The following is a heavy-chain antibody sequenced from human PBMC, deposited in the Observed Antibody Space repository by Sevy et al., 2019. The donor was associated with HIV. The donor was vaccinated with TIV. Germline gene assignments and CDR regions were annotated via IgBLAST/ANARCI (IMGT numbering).Heavy chain of an antibody. V-gene: IGHV3-7*03. CDR3: ARGPY. Sequence: GGSLRLSCAASGLSFSMHWMSWVRQAPGKGLEWVASIKEEGREKFYVDSVKGRFTISRDNAKNSVYLQMNSLRVEDTAVYYCARGPYWGQGALVTVSS. CDR2: IKEEGREK. CDR1: GLSFSMHW. J-gene: IGHJ4*02.